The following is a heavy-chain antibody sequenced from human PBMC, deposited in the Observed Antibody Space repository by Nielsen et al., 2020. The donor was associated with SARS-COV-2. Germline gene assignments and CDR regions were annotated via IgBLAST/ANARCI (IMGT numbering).Heavy chain of an antibody. D-gene: IGHD5-12*01. Sequence: GGSLRLSCAASGFTFNIYAMAWVRRAPGRGLEWVSGTSASGASTYYADSVKGRFSISRDNSRNTLYLQMNSLRAEDTAVYYCAKDWGLGLRRYYYYGMDVWGQGTTVTVSS. CDR1: GFTFNIYA. CDR2: TSASGAST. J-gene: IGHJ6*02. V-gene: IGHV3-23*01. CDR3: AKDWGLGLRRYYYYGMDV.